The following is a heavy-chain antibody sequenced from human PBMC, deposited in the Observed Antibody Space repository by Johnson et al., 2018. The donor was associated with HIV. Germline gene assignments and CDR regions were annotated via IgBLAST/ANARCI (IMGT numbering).Heavy chain of an antibody. CDR1: GFTFDDYG. CDR3: ARDPSYSNYGPWKDAFDI. V-gene: IGHV3-20*04. CDR2: INWNGGST. J-gene: IGHJ3*02. Sequence: VQLVESGGGVVRPGGSLRLSCAASGFTFDDYGMSWVRQAPGKGLEWVSGINWNGGSTGYADSVKGRFTISRDNAKNSLYLQMNSLRAEDTALYYGARDPSYSNYGPWKDAFDIWGQGTMVTVSS. D-gene: IGHD4-11*01.